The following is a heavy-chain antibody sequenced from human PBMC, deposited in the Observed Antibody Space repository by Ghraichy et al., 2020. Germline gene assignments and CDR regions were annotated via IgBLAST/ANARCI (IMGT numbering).Heavy chain of an antibody. CDR3: ARRPIAYYDILTGWLDDAFDI. J-gene: IGHJ3*02. CDR2: INHSGST. Sequence: SETLSLTCAVYGGSFSGYYWSWIRQPPGKGLEWIGEINHSGSTNYNPSLKSRVTISVDTSKNQFSLKLSSVTAADTAVYYCARRPIAYYDILTGWLDDAFDIWGQGTMVTVSS. V-gene: IGHV4-34*01. D-gene: IGHD3-9*01. CDR1: GGSFSGYY.